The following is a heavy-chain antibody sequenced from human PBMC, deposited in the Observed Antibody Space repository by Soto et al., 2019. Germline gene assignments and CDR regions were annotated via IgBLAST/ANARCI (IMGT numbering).Heavy chain of an antibody. J-gene: IGHJ3*02. CDR3: ARAGDIVVVNAFDI. CDR1: GFTFDDYG. CDR2: INWNGGST. D-gene: IGHD2-15*01. Sequence: SGGSLRLSCAASGFTFDDYGMSWVRQAPGKGLEWVSGINWNGGSTGYADSVKGRFTISRDNAKNSLYLQMNSLRAEDTALYHCARAGDIVVVNAFDIWGQGTMVTVSS. V-gene: IGHV3-20*01.